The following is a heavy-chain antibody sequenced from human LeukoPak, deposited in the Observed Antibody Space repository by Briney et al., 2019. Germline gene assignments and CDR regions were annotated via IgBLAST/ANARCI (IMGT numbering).Heavy chain of an antibody. CDR3: VVWGEDRSGHRFDF. CDR1: GFTFDYYW. Sequence: PGGSLRLSCAASGFTFDYYWMHWVRQAPGKGLMWVSRINTDGSNTHYADSVKGRSTISRDNAKNTLYLQMNGLRVEDTAVYYCVVWGEDRSGHRFDFWGQGTLVTVSS. CDR2: INTDGSNT. J-gene: IGHJ4*02. V-gene: IGHV3-74*01. D-gene: IGHD3-22*01.